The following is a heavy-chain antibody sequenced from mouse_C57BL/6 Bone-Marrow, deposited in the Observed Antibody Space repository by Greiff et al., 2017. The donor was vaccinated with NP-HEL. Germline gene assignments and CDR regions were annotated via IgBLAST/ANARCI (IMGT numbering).Heavy chain of an antibody. CDR1: GFSLTSYG. CDR3: ARNPPYYYGSSWAWFAY. D-gene: IGHD1-1*01. V-gene: IGHV2-2*01. Sequence: VQLQQSGPGLVQPSQSLSITCTVSGFSLTSYGVHWVRQSPGKGLEWLGVIWSGGSTDYNAAFISRLSISKDNSKSQVFFKMNSLQADDTAIYYCARNPPYYYGSSWAWFAYWGQGTLVTVSA. J-gene: IGHJ3*01. CDR2: IWSGGST.